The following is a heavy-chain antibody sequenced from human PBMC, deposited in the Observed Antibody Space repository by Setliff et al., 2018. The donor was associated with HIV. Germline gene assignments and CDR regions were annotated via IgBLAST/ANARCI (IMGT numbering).Heavy chain of an antibody. D-gene: IGHD3-10*01. Sequence: PSETLSLTCTVSGGSISSYYWSWIRQSPGKGLEWIGYIYPIGSPDYPSGNTVYNPSFRSRVTLSLHTSKNQFSLKLTSVTAADAAVYYCTGDYNSGSHRFDYWGQGTPVTVSS. CDR1: GGSISSYY. CDR2: IYPIGSPDYPSGNT. V-gene: IGHV4-4*08. J-gene: IGHJ4*02. CDR3: TGDYNSGSHRFDY.